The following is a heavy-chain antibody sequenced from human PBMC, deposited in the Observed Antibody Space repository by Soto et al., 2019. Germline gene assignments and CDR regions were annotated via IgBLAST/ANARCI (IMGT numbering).Heavy chain of an antibody. D-gene: IGHD3-10*01. Sequence: CKASGGTFSSYAISWVRQAPGQGLEWMGGIIPIFGTANYAQKFQGRVTITADESTRTAYMELSSLRSEDTAVYYCARDSITMVRGVIIPYGMDVWGQGTTVTVSS. CDR1: GGTFSSYA. CDR2: IIPIFGTA. V-gene: IGHV1-69*01. J-gene: IGHJ6*02. CDR3: ARDSITMVRGVIIPYGMDV.